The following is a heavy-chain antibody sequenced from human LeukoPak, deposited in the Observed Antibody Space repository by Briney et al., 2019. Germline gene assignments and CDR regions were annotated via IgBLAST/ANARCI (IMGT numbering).Heavy chain of an antibody. CDR3: ARASDSSSWYGYYSDY. Sequence: PSETLPLTCTVSGGSISRYYWSWIRQPPGKGLEYIGYIYYSGSTNYNPSLKSRVTISVDTSKNQFSLKLSSVTAADTAVYYCARASDSSSWYGYYSDYWGQGTLVTVSS. J-gene: IGHJ4*02. D-gene: IGHD6-13*01. V-gene: IGHV4-59*01. CDR2: IYYSGST. CDR1: GGSISRYY.